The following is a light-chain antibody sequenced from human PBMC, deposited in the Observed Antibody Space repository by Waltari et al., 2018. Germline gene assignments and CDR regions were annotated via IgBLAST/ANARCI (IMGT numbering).Light chain of an antibody. CDR3: QQYRA. CDR1: QSISGW. CDR2: KAY. V-gene: IGKV1-5*03. Sequence: DIQMTQSPSTLSASVGDRVTITCRASQSISGWLAWYQQKPGKAPKLLIYKAYSLESGVPSRFSGSGSGTEFTLTISSLQPDDFATYYCQQYRAFGQGTKVEIK. J-gene: IGKJ1*01.